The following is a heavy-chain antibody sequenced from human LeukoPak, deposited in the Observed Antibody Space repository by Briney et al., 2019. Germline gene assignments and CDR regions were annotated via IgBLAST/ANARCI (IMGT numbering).Heavy chain of an antibody. CDR3: ATDRGYSGYGTFDY. CDR1: GFTFSNYA. CDR2: ISGSGDST. V-gene: IGHV3-23*01. D-gene: IGHD5-12*01. Sequence: SGGSLRLSCAASGFTFSNYAMSWVRQAPGKGLEWVSAISGSGDSTFYTDSVKGRFTISRDNSKNTLYLQMNSLRSEDTALYYCATDRGYSGYGTFDYWGQGTLVTVSS. J-gene: IGHJ4*02.